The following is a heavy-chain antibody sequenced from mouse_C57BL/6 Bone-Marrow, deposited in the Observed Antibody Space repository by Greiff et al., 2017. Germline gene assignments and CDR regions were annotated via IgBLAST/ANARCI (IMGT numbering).Heavy chain of an antibody. CDR3: AGDPYDYGGFAY. J-gene: IGHJ3*01. CDR2: ITHSGET. CDR1: GFPITSGYY. Sequence: QVQLKQSGPGLVKPSQSLFLTCSITGFPITSGYYCILIRQPPGKPLECRGYITHSGETFYNPSLQSPTSITRETSKNLFFLRLNSVTTEDTAMYYCAGDPYDYGGFAYWGQGTLVTVSA. D-gene: IGHD2-4*01. V-gene: IGHV12-3*01.